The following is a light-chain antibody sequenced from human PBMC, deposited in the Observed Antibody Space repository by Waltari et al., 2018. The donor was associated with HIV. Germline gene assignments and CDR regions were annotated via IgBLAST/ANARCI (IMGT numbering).Light chain of an antibody. CDR3: QVWDSSSDHWV. Sequence: SYVLTQPPSVSVVPGKTARITCGGNNVGNKSVHWYQQRPGRAPVLVIYDDAGRPSGVPERFSGSNSGNTATLTISRVEAGDEADYYCQVWDSSSDHWVFGGGTKVSVL. J-gene: IGLJ3*02. V-gene: IGLV3-21*04. CDR2: DDA. CDR1: NVGNKS.